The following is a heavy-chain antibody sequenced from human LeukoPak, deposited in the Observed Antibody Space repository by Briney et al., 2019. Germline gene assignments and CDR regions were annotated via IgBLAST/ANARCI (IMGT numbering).Heavy chain of an antibody. CDR2: IYHSGST. CDR1: GGFISSGGYS. J-gene: IGHJ5*02. CDR3: ARAGEARYGSGSYYRTNNWFDP. V-gene: IGHV4-30-2*01. Sequence: SETLSLTCAVSGGFISSGGYSWSWIRQPPGKGLEWIGYIYHSGSTYYNPSLKSRVTISVDRSKNQFSLKLSSVTAADTAVYYCARAGEARYGSGSYYRTNNWFDPWGQGTLVTVSS. D-gene: IGHD3-10*01.